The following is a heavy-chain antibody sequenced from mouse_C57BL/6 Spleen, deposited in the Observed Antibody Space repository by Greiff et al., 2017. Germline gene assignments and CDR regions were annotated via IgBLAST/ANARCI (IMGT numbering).Heavy chain of an antibody. CDR1: GYTFTSYW. CDR2: IDPSDSYT. V-gene: IGHV1-59*01. CDR3: ARAGRSSGYDFDY. D-gene: IGHD3-2*02. J-gene: IGHJ2*01. Sequence: VQLQQPGAELVRPGTSVKLSCKASGYTFTSYWMHWVKQRPGQGLEWIGVIDPSDSYTNYNQKFKGKATLTVDTSSSTAYMQLSSLTSEDSAVYYCARAGRSSGYDFDYWGKGTTLTVAS.